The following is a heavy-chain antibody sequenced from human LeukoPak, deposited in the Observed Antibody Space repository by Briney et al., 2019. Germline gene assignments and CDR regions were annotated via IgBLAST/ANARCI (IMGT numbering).Heavy chain of an antibody. CDR2: IYTSGST. J-gene: IGHJ6*03. CDR3: AREWDCSSTSCPPYYYYYYMDV. CDR1: GGPISSYY. V-gene: IGHV4-4*07. D-gene: IGHD2-2*01. Sequence: SETLSLTCTVSGGPISSYYWSWIRQPAGKGLEWIGRIYTSGSTNYNPSLKSRVTMSVDTSKNQFSLKLSSVTAADTAVYYCAREWDCSSTSCPPYYYYYYMDVWGKGTTVTVSS.